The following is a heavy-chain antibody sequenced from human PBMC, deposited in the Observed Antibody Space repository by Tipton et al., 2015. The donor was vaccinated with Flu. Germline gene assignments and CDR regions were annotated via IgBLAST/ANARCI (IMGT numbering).Heavy chain of an antibody. CDR1: GGSISSYY. Sequence: TLSLTCTVSGGSISSYYWSWIRQPAGKGLEWIGRIYTSGSTNYNPSLKSRVTMSVDTSKNQFSLKLSSVTAADTAVYYCARVQGEYDILTGYLFYGMDVWGQGTTVTVSS. CDR2: IYTSGST. J-gene: IGHJ6*02. D-gene: IGHD3-9*01. CDR3: ARVQGEYDILTGYLFYGMDV. V-gene: IGHV4-4*07.